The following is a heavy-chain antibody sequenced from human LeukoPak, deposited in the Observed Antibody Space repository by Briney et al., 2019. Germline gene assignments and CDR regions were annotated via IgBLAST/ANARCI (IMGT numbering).Heavy chain of an antibody. CDR2: IIHSGST. Sequence: TSETLSLTCAVYGGSFSGYYWSWIRQPPGKGLEWIGEIIHSGSTNYSPSLKSRVTISVDTSKNQFSLKLSSVTAADTAVYYCARRPLGYCSGGSCYKPEVDYWGQGTLVTVSS. D-gene: IGHD2-15*01. CDR1: GGSFSGYY. J-gene: IGHJ4*02. V-gene: IGHV4-34*12. CDR3: ARRPLGYCSGGSCYKPEVDY.